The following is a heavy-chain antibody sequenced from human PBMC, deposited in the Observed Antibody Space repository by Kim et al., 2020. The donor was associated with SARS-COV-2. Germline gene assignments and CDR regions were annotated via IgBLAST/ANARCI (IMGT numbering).Heavy chain of an antibody. V-gene: IGHV4-59*01. J-gene: IGHJ4*02. CDR1: GGSISSYY. CDR3: ARDGFYGSGTFDY. D-gene: IGHD3-10*01. CDR2: IYYSGST. Sequence: SETLSLTCTVSGGSISSYYWSWIRQPPGKGLEWIGYIYYSGSTNYNPSLKSRVTISVDTSKNQFSLKLSSVTAADTAVYYCARDGFYGSGTFDYWGQGTL.